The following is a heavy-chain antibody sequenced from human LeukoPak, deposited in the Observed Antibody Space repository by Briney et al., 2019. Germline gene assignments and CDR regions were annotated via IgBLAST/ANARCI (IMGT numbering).Heavy chain of an antibody. CDR2: IYYSGST. J-gene: IGHJ4*02. CDR3: ARGGGYQLLDTPIDY. V-gene: IGHV4-31*03. CDR1: GGSISSGGYY. Sequence: PSETLSLNCTVSGGSISSGGYYWSWIRQHPGKGLEWIGYIYYSGSTYYNPSLKSRVTISVDTSKNQFSLKLSSVTAADTAVYYCARGGGYQLLDTPIDYWGQGTLVTVSS. D-gene: IGHD2-2*01.